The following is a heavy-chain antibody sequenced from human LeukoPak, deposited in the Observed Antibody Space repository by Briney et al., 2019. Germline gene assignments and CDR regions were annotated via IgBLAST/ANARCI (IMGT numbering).Heavy chain of an antibody. CDR3: AQDYYDSGAYYHPYGY. J-gene: IGHJ4*02. CDR2: IGASGGGT. Sequence: PGGSLRLSCAASGFTFSSYAMSWVRQAPGKGLEWVSTIGASGGGTYYADFVKGRFTISRDNSKNTLYLQMDSLGAEDTAVYYCAQDYYDSGAYYHPYGYCGQGTPVTVSS. CDR1: GFTFSSYA. D-gene: IGHD3-22*01. V-gene: IGHV3-23*01.